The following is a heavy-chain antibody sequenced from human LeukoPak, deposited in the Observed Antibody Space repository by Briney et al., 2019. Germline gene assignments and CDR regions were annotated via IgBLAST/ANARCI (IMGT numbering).Heavy chain of an antibody. D-gene: IGHD4-17*01. V-gene: IGHV4-30-4*01. J-gene: IGHJ5*02. Sequence: PSQTLSLTCTVSGGSISSGHYYCGWIRQPPGKGLEWIGYTYDSGNTNYNPSLKSRVTISVDTSKNQFSLKLTSVTAADTAVYYCARVADYGTSPWGQGTLVTVSS. CDR2: TYDSGNT. CDR3: ARVADYGTSP. CDR1: GGSISSGHYY.